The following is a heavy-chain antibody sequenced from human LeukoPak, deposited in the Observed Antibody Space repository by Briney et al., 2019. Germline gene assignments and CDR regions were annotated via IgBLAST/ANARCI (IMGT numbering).Heavy chain of an antibody. CDR3: ARGGGATRIDC. Sequence: SETLSLTCSVSGDSLRSGTYYWSWIRQPAGKGLEWIGRIYTSGSTSYNPSLKSRVTISVDTSKNQFSLKLTSVTAADTAVYYCARGGGATRIDCWGQGTLVTVSS. D-gene: IGHD5-12*01. CDR2: IYTSGST. V-gene: IGHV4-61*02. CDR1: GDSLRSGTYY. J-gene: IGHJ4*02.